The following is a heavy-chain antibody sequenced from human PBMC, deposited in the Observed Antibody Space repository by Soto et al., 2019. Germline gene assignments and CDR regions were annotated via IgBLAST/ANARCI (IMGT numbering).Heavy chain of an antibody. V-gene: IGHV2-5*02. Sequence: QITLKESGPTLVKPTQTLTLTCTFSGFSLTTSGVGVGWIRQPPGKALEWLALVFWDVDKRYSPSLKSRLTNTMXTSKNQVVLTMTNMDPVDTATYYCAHTRAPRIFDYWGQGTLVTVSS. CDR2: VFWDVDK. CDR1: GFSLTTSGVG. J-gene: IGHJ4*02. D-gene: IGHD2-15*01. CDR3: AHTRAPRIFDY.